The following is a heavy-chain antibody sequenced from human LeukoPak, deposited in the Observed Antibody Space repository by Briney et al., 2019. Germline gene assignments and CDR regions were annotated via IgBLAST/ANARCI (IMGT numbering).Heavy chain of an antibody. V-gene: IGHV3-23*01. J-gene: IGHJ5*02. D-gene: IGHD2-2*01. CDR3: AKDHEDIVVVPAGNNWFDP. Sequence: GGSLRLSCAASGFTFSNYAMSWVRQAPGKGLEWVSAISGSGGSTYYADSVKGRFTISRDNSKNTLYLQMNSLRAEDTAVYYCAKDHEDIVVVPAGNNWFDPWGQGTLVTVSS. CDR2: ISGSGGST. CDR1: GFTFSNYA.